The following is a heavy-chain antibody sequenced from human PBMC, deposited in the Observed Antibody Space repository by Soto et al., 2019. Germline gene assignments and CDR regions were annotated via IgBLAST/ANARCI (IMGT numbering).Heavy chain of an antibody. V-gene: IGHV3-74*01. CDR2: INSDGSST. D-gene: IGHD3-22*01. CDR1: GFTFSSYW. CDR3: ARPFYYYDSSGYPHHDAFDI. J-gene: IGHJ3*02. Sequence: GESLKISCAASGFTFSSYWMHWVRQAPGKGLVWVSRINSDGSSTSYADSVKGRFTISRDNAKNTLYLQMNSLRAEDTAVYYCARPFYYYDSSGYPHHDAFDIWGQGTMVTVSS.